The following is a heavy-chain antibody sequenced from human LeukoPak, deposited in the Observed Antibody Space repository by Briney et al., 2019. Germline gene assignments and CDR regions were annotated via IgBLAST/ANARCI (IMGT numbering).Heavy chain of an antibody. CDR3: ARAPPRGRSYGSYYYYYMDV. D-gene: IGHD5-18*01. V-gene: IGHV4-38-2*02. CDR1: GYSISSGYY. CDR2: IYHSGST. J-gene: IGHJ6*03. Sequence: SETLSLTCTVSGYSISSGYYWGWIRPPSGKGLEWIGSIYHSGSTYYNPSLKSRVTISVDTSKNQFSLKLRSVTAEDTAVYYCARAPPRGRSYGSYYYYYMDVWGKGTTVTVSS.